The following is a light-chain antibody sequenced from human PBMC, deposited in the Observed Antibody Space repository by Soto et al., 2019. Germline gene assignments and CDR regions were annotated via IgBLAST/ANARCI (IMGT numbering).Light chain of an antibody. CDR1: QSVSSY. CDR2: DAS. V-gene: IGKV3-11*01. J-gene: IGKJ4*01. Sequence: EIVLTQSPATLSLSPGERATLSCRASQSVSSYLAWYQQKPGQAPRLLIYDASNRATGIPARFSGSVSGTDFTLTISSLEPEDFAVYSCQQRSNWPPSLTFGGGTKVEIK. CDR3: QQRSNWPPSLT.